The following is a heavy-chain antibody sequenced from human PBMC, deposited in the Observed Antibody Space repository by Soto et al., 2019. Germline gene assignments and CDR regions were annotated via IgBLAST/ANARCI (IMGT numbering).Heavy chain of an antibody. CDR2: IKQDGSEK. V-gene: IGHV3-7*03. D-gene: IGHD3-16*02. J-gene: IGHJ1*01. CDR3: ARAGRLRLGELSFCFKH. CDR1: GFTFSSYW. Sequence: PGGSLRLSCAASGFTFSSYWMSWVRQAPGKGLEWVANIKQDGSEKYYVDSVKGRFTISRDNAKNSLYLQMNSLRAEDTAVYYCARAGRLRLGELSFCFKHWGQGTLVTVSS.